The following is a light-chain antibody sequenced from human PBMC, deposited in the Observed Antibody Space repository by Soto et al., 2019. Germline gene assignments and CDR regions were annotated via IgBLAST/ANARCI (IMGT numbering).Light chain of an antibody. V-gene: IGKV3-20*01. Sequence: EIVLTQSPGTLSLSPGEIATLSCSASQSVSNSYLAWYQQKPGQAPRLLIYGASRRATGIPDRFSGSGSGTDFTLTISRLEPEDFAVYYCQQYSSSPLTFGGGTKVDIK. CDR3: QQYSSSPLT. CDR2: GAS. CDR1: QSVSNSY. J-gene: IGKJ4*01.